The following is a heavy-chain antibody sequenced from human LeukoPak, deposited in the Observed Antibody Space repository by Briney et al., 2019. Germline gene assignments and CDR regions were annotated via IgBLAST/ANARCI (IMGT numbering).Heavy chain of an antibody. J-gene: IGHJ3*02. Sequence: GASVNVSCKASGYTFTGYYMHWVRQAPGQGLEWMGWINPNSGGTNYAQKFQGWVTMTRDTSISTAYMELSRLRSDDTAVYYCAGALSSVDAFDIWGQGTMVTVSS. V-gene: IGHV1-2*04. CDR3: AGALSSVDAFDI. CDR1: GYTFTGYY. CDR2: INPNSGGT.